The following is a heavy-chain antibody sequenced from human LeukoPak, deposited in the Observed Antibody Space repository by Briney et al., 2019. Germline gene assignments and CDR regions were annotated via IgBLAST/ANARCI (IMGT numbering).Heavy chain of an antibody. D-gene: IGHD7-27*01. Sequence: QPGGSLRLSCAASGFTFSSYWMHWVRQAPGKGPVWVSRINSDGSSTSYADSVKGRFTISRDNAKNTLYLQMNTLRAEDTAVYYCVSIPGDWGQGILVTVSS. J-gene: IGHJ4*02. CDR3: VSIPGD. CDR2: INSDGSST. V-gene: IGHV3-74*01. CDR1: GFTFSSYW.